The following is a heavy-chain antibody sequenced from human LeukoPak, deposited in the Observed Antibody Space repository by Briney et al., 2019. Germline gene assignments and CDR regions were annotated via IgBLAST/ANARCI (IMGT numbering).Heavy chain of an antibody. CDR3: ARDEVTRWGYYYGMDV. D-gene: IGHD3-16*01. CDR2: IYTSGST. J-gene: IGHJ6*02. CDR1: GGSISSYY. Sequence: SETLSLTCTVSGGSISSYYWSWIRQPAGKGLEWIGRIYTSGSTNYNPSLKSRVTMSVDTSKNQFSLKLSSVTAADTAVYYCARDEVTRWGYYYGMDVWGQGTTVTVSS. V-gene: IGHV4-4*07.